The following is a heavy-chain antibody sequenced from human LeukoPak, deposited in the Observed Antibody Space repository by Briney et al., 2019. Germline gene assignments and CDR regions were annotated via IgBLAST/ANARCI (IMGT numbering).Heavy chain of an antibody. V-gene: IGHV3-33*08. CDR3: ARGWELRPDDAFDI. Sequence: GGSLRLSCVASGFSFSTQRMHWVRQAPGKGLEWVAVIWYDGSNKYYADSVKGRFTISRDNSKNTLYLQMNSLRAEDTAVYYCARGWELRPDDAFDIWGQGTMVTVSS. CDR1: GFSFSTQR. CDR2: IWYDGSNK. D-gene: IGHD1-26*01. J-gene: IGHJ3*02.